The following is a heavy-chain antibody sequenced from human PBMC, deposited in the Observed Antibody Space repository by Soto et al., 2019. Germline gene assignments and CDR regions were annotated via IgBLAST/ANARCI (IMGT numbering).Heavy chain of an antibody. D-gene: IGHD3-3*01. CDR3: AKAETYDFWSGLHFDY. J-gene: IGHJ4*02. V-gene: IGHV3-23*01. Sequence: EGSLRLSCVASGVTFSSFAMSWVRQAPGKGLEWVSTISGSGGSTYYADSVKGRLTISRDNSKNTLSLHINSLRAEDTAVYYCAKAETYDFWSGLHFDYWGQGTLVTVSS. CDR1: GVTFSSFA. CDR2: ISGSGGST.